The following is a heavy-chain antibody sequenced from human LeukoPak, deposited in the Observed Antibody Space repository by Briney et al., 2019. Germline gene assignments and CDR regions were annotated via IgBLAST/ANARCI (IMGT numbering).Heavy chain of an antibody. CDR3: LAGYYYYYMDV. V-gene: IGHV3-74*01. CDR2: TNTHGTSA. D-gene: IGHD6-6*01. Sequence: GGSLRLSCAASGFTLNNYWMHWVRQAPEKGLVWVARTNTHGTSANYADSVKGRFIISRDNANNTLYLQMNGLRDEDTGVYYALAGYYYYYMDVWGKGTTVTVSS. J-gene: IGHJ6*03. CDR1: GFTLNNYW.